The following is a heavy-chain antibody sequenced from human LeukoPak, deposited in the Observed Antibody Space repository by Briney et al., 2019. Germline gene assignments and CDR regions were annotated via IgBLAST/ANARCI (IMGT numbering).Heavy chain of an antibody. V-gene: IGHV3-53*01. D-gene: IGHD3-22*01. CDR3: ARGDYYDSSGYYYGYFDY. Sequence: GGSLRLSCAASGFTVSSNYMSWVRQAPGKGLEWVSVIYSGGSTYYADSVKGRFTISRDNSKNTLYLQMNSLRAEDTAVYYCARGDYYDSSGYYYGYFDYWGQGTLVTVSS. J-gene: IGHJ4*02. CDR2: IYSGGST. CDR1: GFTVSSNY.